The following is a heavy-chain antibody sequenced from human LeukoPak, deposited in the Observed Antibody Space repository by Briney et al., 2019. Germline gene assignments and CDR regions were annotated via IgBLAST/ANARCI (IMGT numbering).Heavy chain of an antibody. D-gene: IGHD5-18*01. Sequence: GASVKVSCKASGGTFSSYAISWARQAPGQGLEWMGGIIPIFGTANYAQKFQGRVTITADESTSTAYMELSSLRSEDTAVYYCARVYSYGYFDYWGQGTLVTVSS. J-gene: IGHJ4*02. CDR3: ARVYSYGYFDY. V-gene: IGHV1-69*13. CDR1: GGTFSSYA. CDR2: IIPIFGTA.